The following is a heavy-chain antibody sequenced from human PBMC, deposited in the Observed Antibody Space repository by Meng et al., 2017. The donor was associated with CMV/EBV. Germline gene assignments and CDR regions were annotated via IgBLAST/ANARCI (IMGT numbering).Heavy chain of an antibody. CDR2: IYYSGST. J-gene: IGHJ4*02. V-gene: IGHV4-30-4*08. D-gene: IGHD2-21*02. Sequence: QANLHGSGPGLANASHPSSLTCTVSGGSISIGDYYWSWIRQPPGKGLEWIGYIYYSGSTYYNPSLKSRVTISVDTSKNQFSLKLSSVTAADTAVYYCAREGDNPFDYWGQGTLITVSS. CDR1: GGSISIGDYY. CDR3: AREGDNPFDY.